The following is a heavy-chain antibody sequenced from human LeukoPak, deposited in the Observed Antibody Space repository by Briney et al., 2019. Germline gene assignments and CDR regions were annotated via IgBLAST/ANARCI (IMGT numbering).Heavy chain of an antibody. Sequence: PGRSLRLSCAASGFTFSSYGMHWVRQAPGKGLEWVAVISYDGSNKYYADSVKGRFTISRDNSKNTLYLQMNSLRAEDTAVYYCAKGHSSWYPGSVDYWGQGTLVTVSS. J-gene: IGHJ4*02. CDR2: ISYDGSNK. D-gene: IGHD6-13*01. CDR1: GFTFSSYG. CDR3: AKGHSSWYPGSVDY. V-gene: IGHV3-30*18.